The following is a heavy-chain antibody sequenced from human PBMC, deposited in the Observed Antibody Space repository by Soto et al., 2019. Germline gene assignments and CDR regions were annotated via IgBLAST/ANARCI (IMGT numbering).Heavy chain of an antibody. CDR3: ARESVRDCSSTSCYRAPRDDAFDI. Sequence: SQTLSLTCALSGDIVSSNSAEWNWIRQSPSRGLEWLGRTYYRSKWYNDYAVSVKSRITFNPDTSKNQFSLQLNSVTPEDTAVYYCARESVRDCSSTSCYRAPRDDAFDIWGQGTMVTVSS. V-gene: IGHV6-1*01. CDR1: GDIVSSNSAE. D-gene: IGHD2-2*02. CDR2: TYYRSKWYN. J-gene: IGHJ3*02.